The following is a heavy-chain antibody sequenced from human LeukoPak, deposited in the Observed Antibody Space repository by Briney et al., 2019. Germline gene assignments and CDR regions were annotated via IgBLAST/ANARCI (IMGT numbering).Heavy chain of an antibody. V-gene: IGHV3-23*01. J-gene: IGHJ4*02. CDR3: AKGGDGYNYYFDY. CDR2: ISGSGGSI. CDR1: GFTFSDYA. Sequence: GGSLRLSCTASGFTFSDYAMSWVRQAPGKGLEWVSGISGSGGSIRYADSVKGRFIISRDNSKNTLYLQMNSLRAEDTAVYYCAKGGDGYNYYFDYWGQETLVTVSS. D-gene: IGHD5-24*01.